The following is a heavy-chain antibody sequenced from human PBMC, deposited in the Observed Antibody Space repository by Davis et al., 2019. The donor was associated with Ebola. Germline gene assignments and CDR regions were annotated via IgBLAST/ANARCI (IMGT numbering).Heavy chain of an antibody. J-gene: IGHJ4*02. D-gene: IGHD3-22*01. V-gene: IGHV3-30*03. Sequence: GESLKISCAASGFNFSRHGMHWVRQAPGKGLEWVAVISYDGSNKYYADSVKGRFTISRDNAKNSLFLQMNSLRADDTAVYYCARVGYYYDSSGYYSHIDYWGQGTLVTVSS. CDR1: GFNFSRHG. CDR3: ARVGYYYDSSGYYSHIDY. CDR2: ISYDGSNK.